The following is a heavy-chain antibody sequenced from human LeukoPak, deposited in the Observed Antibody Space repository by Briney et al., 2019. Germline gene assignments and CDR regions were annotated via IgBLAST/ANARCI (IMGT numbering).Heavy chain of an antibody. Sequence: GSLRLSCAASGFTFSSYSMNWVRQPPGKGLEWIGSIYYSGSTYYNPSLKSRVTISVDTSKNQFSLKLSSVTAADTAVYYCARGSPTYYYDSSGQKFDYWGQGTLVTVSS. D-gene: IGHD3-22*01. CDR1: GFTFSSYS. CDR2: IYYSGST. V-gene: IGHV4-39*07. CDR3: ARGSPTYYYDSSGQKFDY. J-gene: IGHJ4*02.